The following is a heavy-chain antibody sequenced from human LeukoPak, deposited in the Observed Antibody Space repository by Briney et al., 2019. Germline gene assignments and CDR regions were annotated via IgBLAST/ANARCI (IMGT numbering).Heavy chain of an antibody. CDR2: IIPIFGTA. J-gene: IGHJ6*03. D-gene: IGHD6-13*01. CDR3: ARDLVIAPKRNYYYYYMDV. V-gene: IGHV1-69*05. Sequence: ASVKVSCKASGGTFSSYAISWVRQAPGQGLEWMGRIIPIFGTANYAQKFQGRVTITTDESTSTAYMELSSLRSEDTAVYYCARDLVIAPKRNYYYYYMDVWGKGTTVTVSS. CDR1: GGTFSSYA.